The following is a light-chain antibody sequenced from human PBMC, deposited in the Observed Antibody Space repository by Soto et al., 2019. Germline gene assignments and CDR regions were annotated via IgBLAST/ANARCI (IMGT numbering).Light chain of an antibody. J-gene: IGLJ1*01. CDR3: CSYAGSYTYV. V-gene: IGLV2-11*01. CDR1: SSDVGGYNY. Sequence: QSVLTQPRSVSGSPGQSVTISCTGTSSDVGGYNYVSWYQQHPGKAPKLMIYDVSKRPSGVRDRFSGSKSGNTASLTISGLQGEDEADYYCCSYAGSYTYVFGTGTRSPS. CDR2: DVS.